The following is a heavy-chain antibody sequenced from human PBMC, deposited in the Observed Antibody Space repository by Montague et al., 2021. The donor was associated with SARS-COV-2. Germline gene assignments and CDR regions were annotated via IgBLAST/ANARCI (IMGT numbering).Heavy chain of an antibody. J-gene: IGHJ5*02. V-gene: IGHV4-39*01. Sequence: YYSGSTYYNPSLKSRVTISVDTSKKQFSLKLSSVTAADTAVYYCARHPRITIFGRVITPSWFEPGGTGNLVTVAS. CDR3: ARHPRITIFGRVITPSWFEP. D-gene: IGHD3-3*01. CDR2: YYSGST.